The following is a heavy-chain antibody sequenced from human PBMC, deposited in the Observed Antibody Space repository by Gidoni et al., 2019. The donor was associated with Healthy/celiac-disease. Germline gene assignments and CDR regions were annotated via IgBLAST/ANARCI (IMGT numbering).Heavy chain of an antibody. V-gene: IGHV4-34*01. D-gene: IGHD5-18*01. CDR1: GGSFSGYY. J-gene: IGHJ6*02. CDR3: ARGKGLQLWLRGMDV. CDR2: INHSGST. Sequence: QVQLQQWGAGLLKPSETLSLTCAVYGGSFSGYYWSWIRQPPGKGLEWIGEINHSGSTNYNPSLKSRVTISVDTSKNQFSLKLSSVTAADTAVYYCARGKGLQLWLRGMDVWGQGTTVTVSS.